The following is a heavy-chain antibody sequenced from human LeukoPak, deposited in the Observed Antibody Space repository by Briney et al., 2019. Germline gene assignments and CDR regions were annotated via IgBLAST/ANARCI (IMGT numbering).Heavy chain of an antibody. D-gene: IGHD3-3*01. Sequence: GGSLRLSCAASGFTFSSYAMHWVRQAPGKGLEWVAVISYDGSNKYYADSVKGRFTISRDNSKNTLYLQMNSLRAEDTAVYYCARGSPPDEHDFWSGYLPIYYYYYYMDVWGKGTTVTVSS. CDR2: ISYDGSNK. J-gene: IGHJ6*03. CDR1: GFTFSSYA. V-gene: IGHV3-30*01. CDR3: ARGSPPDEHDFWSGYLPIYYYYYYMDV.